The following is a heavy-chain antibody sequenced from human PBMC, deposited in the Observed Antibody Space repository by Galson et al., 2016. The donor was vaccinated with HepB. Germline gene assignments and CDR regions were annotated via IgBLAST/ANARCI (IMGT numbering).Heavy chain of an antibody. CDR2: AYYRSKWYN. CDR1: GDSVSSNSAA. J-gene: IGHJ6*02. Sequence: CAISGDSVSSNSAAWNWIRQSPSRGLEWLGRAYYRSKWYNDYAVSVKSRIIVNPDTSKNQFSLQMDSVTPEGTAVYSCVEQRKGAPYGMDVWGQGTTVTASS. CDR3: VEQRKGAPYGMDV. D-gene: IGHD1/OR15-1a*01. V-gene: IGHV6-1*01.